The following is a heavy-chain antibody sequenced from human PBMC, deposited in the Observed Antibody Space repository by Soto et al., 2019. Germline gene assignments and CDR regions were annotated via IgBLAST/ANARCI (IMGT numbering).Heavy chain of an antibody. Sequence: SETLPLTCTVSGGSISSYYWSWIRQPPGKGLEWIGYIYYSGSTNYNPSLKSRVTISVDTSKNQFSLKLSSVTAADTAVYYCARRRLRDSDPIFAYWGQGTLVTVSS. D-gene: IGHD5-12*01. J-gene: IGHJ4*02. CDR3: ARRRLRDSDPIFAY. CDR1: GGSISSYY. CDR2: IYYSGST. V-gene: IGHV4-59*08.